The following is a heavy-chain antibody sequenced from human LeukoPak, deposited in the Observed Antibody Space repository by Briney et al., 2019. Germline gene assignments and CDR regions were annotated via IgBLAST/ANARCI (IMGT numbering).Heavy chain of an antibody. J-gene: IGHJ4*02. CDR3: ARGVYIAAGQYGY. D-gene: IGHD6-13*01. V-gene: IGHV4-4*07. CDR1: GVSISSHY. CDR2: VHVTRGT. Sequence: SETLSLTCSVSGVSISSHYWSWIRQPAGKGLEWIGRVHVTRGTNYNPSLKSRVTMSVETSKSQFSLRLSSVTAADTAVYYCARGVYIAAGQYGYWGQGTLVTVSS.